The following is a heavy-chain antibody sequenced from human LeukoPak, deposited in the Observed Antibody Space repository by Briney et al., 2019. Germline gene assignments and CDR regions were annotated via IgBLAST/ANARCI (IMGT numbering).Heavy chain of an antibody. CDR3: ARVIWFGESKPDY. CDR1: GFTFSSHW. J-gene: IGHJ4*02. D-gene: IGHD3-10*01. Sequence: GGSLRLSCVASGFTFSSHWMHWVRQAPGKGLVWVSRIDGDGISTIYADSVKGRFTISRDSSKNTLDLQMNSLRAEDTAVYYCARVIWFGESKPDYWGQGTLVSVSS. CDR2: IDGDGIST. V-gene: IGHV3-74*01.